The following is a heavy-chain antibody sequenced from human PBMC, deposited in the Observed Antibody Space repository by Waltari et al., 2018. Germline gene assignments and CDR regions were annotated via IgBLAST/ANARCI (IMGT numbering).Heavy chain of an antibody. Sequence: EVQLVESGGGLVKPGGSLRLSCVVSGPDFSTNRIGWVRQAPGKGLEWLSFITSSGSQIFYADSVKGRFTISRDNAKNSLFLQMNSLRVEDTAIYYCARDFVGSLDYWGQGTLVTVSS. CDR2: ITSSGSQI. V-gene: IGHV3-21*01. J-gene: IGHJ4*02. D-gene: IGHD3-10*01. CDR1: GPDFSTNR. CDR3: ARDFVGSLDY.